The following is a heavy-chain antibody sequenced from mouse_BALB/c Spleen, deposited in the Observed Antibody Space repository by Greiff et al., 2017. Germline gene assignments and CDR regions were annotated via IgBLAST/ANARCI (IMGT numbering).Heavy chain of an antibody. CDR3: ARRDDYGGWFAY. D-gene: IGHD2-4*01. CDR1: GFSLTGYG. V-gene: IGHV2-9*02. Sequence: VQRVESGPGLVAPSQSLSITCTVSGFSLTGYGVNWVRQPPGKGLEWLGVIWAGGSTNYNSALMSRLSISKDNSKSQVFLKMNSLQTDDTAMYYCARRDDYGGWFAYWGQGTLVTVAA. J-gene: IGHJ3*01. CDR2: IWAGGST.